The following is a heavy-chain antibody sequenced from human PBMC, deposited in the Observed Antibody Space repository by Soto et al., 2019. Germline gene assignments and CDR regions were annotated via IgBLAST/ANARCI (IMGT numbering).Heavy chain of an antibody. CDR3: ARSLTSAVLHIAAHKGDSNYSVDV. J-gene: IGHJ6*03. D-gene: IGHD6-6*01. CDR1: GYSFTSYW. CDR2: IYPGDSDT. V-gene: IGHV5-51*01. Sequence: GESLKISCKGSGYSFTSYWIGWVRQMPGKGLEWMGIIYPGDSDTRYSPSFQGQVTISADKSITTAYLQWSSLKASDTAMYYCARSLTSAVLHIAAHKGDSNYSVDVWGKAT.